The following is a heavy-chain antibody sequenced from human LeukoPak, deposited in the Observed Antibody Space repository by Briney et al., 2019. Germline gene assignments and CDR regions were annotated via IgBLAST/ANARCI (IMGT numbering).Heavy chain of an antibody. CDR1: GFTFSSYG. Sequence: GGSLRLSCAASGFTFSSYGMSWVRQAPGKGLEWVSAISGSGGSTYYADSVKGRFTISRDNSKNTLHLQMNSLRAEDTAVYHCAKSSGWSLEAYYFDYWGQGTLVTVSS. CDR2: ISGSGGST. V-gene: IGHV3-23*01. CDR3: AKSSGWSLEAYYFDY. J-gene: IGHJ4*02. D-gene: IGHD6-19*01.